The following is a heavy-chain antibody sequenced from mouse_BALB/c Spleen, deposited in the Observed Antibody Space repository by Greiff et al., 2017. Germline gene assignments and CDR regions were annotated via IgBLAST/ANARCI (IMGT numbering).Heavy chain of an antibody. V-gene: IGHV14-4*02. Sequence: VQLQQSGAELVRSGASVKLSCTASGFNIKDYYMHWVKQRPEQGLEWIGWIDPENGDTEYAPKFQGKATMTADTSSNTAYLQLSSLTSEDTAVYYCNAHYVVFAYWGQGTLVTVSA. CDR3: NAHYVVFAY. J-gene: IGHJ3*01. D-gene: IGHD1-1*01. CDR1: GFNIKDYY. CDR2: IDPENGDT.